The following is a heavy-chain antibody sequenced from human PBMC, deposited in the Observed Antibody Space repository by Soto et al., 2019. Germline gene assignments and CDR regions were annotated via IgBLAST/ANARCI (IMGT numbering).Heavy chain of an antibody. CDR3: ARDAYYYDSRAPLDY. Sequence: QVQLVESGGGVVQPGRSLRLSCAASGFTFSSYAMHWVRQAPGKGLEWVAVISYDGSNKYYADSVKGRFTISRDNSKNTLYLQMNSLRAEDTAVYYCARDAYYYDSRAPLDYWGQGTLVTVSS. CDR1: GFTFSSYA. CDR2: ISYDGSNK. D-gene: IGHD3-22*01. V-gene: IGHV3-30-3*01. J-gene: IGHJ4*02.